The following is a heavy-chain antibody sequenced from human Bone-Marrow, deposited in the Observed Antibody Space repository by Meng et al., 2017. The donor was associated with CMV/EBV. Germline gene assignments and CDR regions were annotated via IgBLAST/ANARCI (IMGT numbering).Heavy chain of an antibody. J-gene: IGHJ4*02. V-gene: IGHV3-7*01. D-gene: IGHD3-10*01. Sequence: GESLKISCAASGFTFSSYWMSWVRQAPGKGLEWVANIKQDGSEKYYVDSVKGRFTISRDNAKNSLYLQMNSLRAEDTAVYYCARLRWFGEVDYCDYWGQGTLVTVSS. CDR3: ARLRWFGEVDYCDY. CDR1: GFTFSSYW. CDR2: IKQDGSEK.